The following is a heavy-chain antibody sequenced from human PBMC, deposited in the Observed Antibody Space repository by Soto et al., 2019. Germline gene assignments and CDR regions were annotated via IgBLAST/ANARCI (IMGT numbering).Heavy chain of an antibody. CDR1: GGSFTGYY. CDR2: IYYSGST. CDR3: ARDLVGITIFGVVRRFDP. D-gene: IGHD3-3*01. Sequence: PSETLSLTCAVYGGSFTGYYWSWIRQPPGKGLEWIGDIYYSGSTNYNPSLKSRVTISVDTSKNQFSLKLSSVTAADTAVYYCARDLVGITIFGVVRRFDPWGQGTLVTVSS. J-gene: IGHJ5*02. V-gene: IGHV4-34*01.